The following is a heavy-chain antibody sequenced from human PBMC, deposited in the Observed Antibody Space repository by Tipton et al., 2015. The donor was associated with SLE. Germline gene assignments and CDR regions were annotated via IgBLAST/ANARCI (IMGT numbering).Heavy chain of an antibody. CDR2: IVPIFGTA. V-gene: IGHV1-69*01. J-gene: IGHJ4*02. D-gene: IGHD5-12*01. CDR3: ASSVATMFRVGDY. Sequence: QLVQSGAEVKKPGASVKVSRKASGYTFTTYGINWVRQAPGQGLEWMGGIVPIFGTANYAQKLQGRVTITADESTSTAYMELSSLRSEDTAVYYCASSVATMFRVGDYWGQGTLVTVSS. CDR1: GYTFTTYG.